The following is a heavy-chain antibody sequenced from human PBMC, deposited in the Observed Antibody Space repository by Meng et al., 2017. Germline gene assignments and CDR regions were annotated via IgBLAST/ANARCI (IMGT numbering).Heavy chain of an antibody. J-gene: IGHJ4*02. Sequence: GSLRLSCTVSGGSISSSSYYWGWIRQPPGKGLEWIGSIYYSGSTYYSPSLKSRVTISVDTSKNQFSLKLSSVTAADTAVYYCARQYSGSYETYDYWGQGTLVTVSS. D-gene: IGHD1-26*01. CDR2: IYYSGST. CDR1: GGSISSSSYY. V-gene: IGHV4-39*07. CDR3: ARQYSGSYETYDY.